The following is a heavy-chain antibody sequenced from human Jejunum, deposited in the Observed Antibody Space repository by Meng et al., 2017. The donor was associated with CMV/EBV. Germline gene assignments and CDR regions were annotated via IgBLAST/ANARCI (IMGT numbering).Heavy chain of an antibody. CDR3: AREQWLVYYFDY. D-gene: IGHD6-19*01. J-gene: IGHJ4*02. CDR1: AYSFTDYN. CDR2: INPHSGGT. V-gene: IGHV1-2*02. Sequence: ASAYSFTDYNVHWVRQAPGQGLESMGSINPHSGGTNYAQQFQGRVTMTRDTSISAAYMELSSLRYDDTAVYFCAREQWLVYYFDYWGQGTLGTVSS.